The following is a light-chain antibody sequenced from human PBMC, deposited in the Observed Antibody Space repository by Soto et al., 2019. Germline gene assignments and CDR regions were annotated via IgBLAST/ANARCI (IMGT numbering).Light chain of an antibody. Sequence: EIVMTQSPATLSVSPGERATLSCRASQSVXXXLAWYQQKPGQAPRLLIYGASTRAXGISARFSGSGSGTXXXXXXXXXXXXXFAVYYCXQYNNWPLTFGGGTKVEIK. J-gene: IGKJ4*01. CDR1: QSVXXX. V-gene: IGKV3-15*01. CDR2: GAS. CDR3: XQYNNWPLT.